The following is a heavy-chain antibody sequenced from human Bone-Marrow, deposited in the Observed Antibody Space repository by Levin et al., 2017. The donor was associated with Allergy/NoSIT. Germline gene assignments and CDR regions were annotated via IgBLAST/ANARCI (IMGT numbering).Heavy chain of an antibody. Sequence: GGSLRLSCAASGFTFDDYAMHWVRQAPGKGLEWVSGISWNSTSIGYADSVKGRFTISRDNAKNSLYLLMNSLTAADTALYSCATGYYFGSGSYWLYYSYGMDVWGQGTTVTVSS. CDR2: ISWNSTSI. CDR3: ATGYYFGSGSYWLYYSYGMDV. CDR1: GFTFDDYA. J-gene: IGHJ6*02. D-gene: IGHD3-10*01. V-gene: IGHV3-9*01.